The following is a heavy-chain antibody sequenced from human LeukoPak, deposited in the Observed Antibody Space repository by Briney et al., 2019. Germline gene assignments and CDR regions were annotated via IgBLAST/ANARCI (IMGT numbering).Heavy chain of an antibody. D-gene: IGHD4-17*01. J-gene: IGHJ4*02. Sequence: PGGSLRLSCAASGFPFSSFGMSWVRQAPGKGLEWVSTISGSGGIIDYADSVKGRFTFSRDNSRNMVYLRMNSLRAEDTAVYYCAKDLPDYGDYIEGYWGQGTLVTVSS. CDR2: ISGSGGII. CDR3: AKDLPDYGDYIEGY. CDR1: GFPFSSFG. V-gene: IGHV3-23*01.